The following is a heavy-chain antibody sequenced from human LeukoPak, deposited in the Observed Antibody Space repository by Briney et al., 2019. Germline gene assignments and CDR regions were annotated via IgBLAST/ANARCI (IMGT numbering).Heavy chain of an antibody. J-gene: IGHJ3*01. Sequence: GGSLRLSCTVSGFSFSNAWMTWVRQAPGNGLEWVGRTKTKILGGTIDYAAPVKGRFTVSRDDSKDTLYLQMNMLTTEDTAVYYCAIDTLSNWDDSFAVWGQGTMVTVSS. V-gene: IGHV3-15*01. D-gene: IGHD7-27*01. CDR1: GFSFSNAW. CDR2: TKTKILGGTI. CDR3: AIDTLSNWDDSFAV.